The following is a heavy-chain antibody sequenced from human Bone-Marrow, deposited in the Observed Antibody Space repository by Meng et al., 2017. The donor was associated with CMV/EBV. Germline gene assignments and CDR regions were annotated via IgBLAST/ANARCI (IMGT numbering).Heavy chain of an antibody. CDR1: GFTVSSNY. CDR3: ARASPSVSVFDF. J-gene: IGHJ3*01. V-gene: IGHV3-53*01. D-gene: IGHD5/OR15-5a*01. CDR2: IYSGGST. Sequence: GASLKISCAASGFTVSSNYMSWVRQAPGKGLEWVSVIYSGGSTYYADSVKGRFTISRDNSKNTMYLQMNSLRAADTAVYYCARASPSVSVFDFWGQGTMVTVSS.